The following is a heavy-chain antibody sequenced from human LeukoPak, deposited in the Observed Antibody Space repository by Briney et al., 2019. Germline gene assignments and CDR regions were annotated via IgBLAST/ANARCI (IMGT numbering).Heavy chain of an antibody. CDR2: ISAYNGNT. CDR1: GYTFTSYG. Sequence: GASVKVSCKASGYTFTSYGITWVRQAPGQGLEWMGWISAYNGNTNYAQKLQGRVTMTTDTSTSTAYMELRSLRSDDTAVYYCARGGSGSYYGGFKEDYWGQGTLVTVSS. V-gene: IGHV1-18*01. D-gene: IGHD1-26*01. CDR3: ARGGSGSYYGGFKEDY. J-gene: IGHJ4*02.